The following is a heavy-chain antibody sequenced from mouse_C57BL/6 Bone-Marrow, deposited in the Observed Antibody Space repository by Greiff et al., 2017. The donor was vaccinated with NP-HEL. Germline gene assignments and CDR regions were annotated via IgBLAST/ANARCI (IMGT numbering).Heavy chain of an antibody. CDR3: AQLAWYFDV. D-gene: IGHD4-1*02. Sequence: QVQLQQPGAELVKPGASVKLSCKASGYTFTSYWMPWVKQRPGQGLEWIGEIGHSDSYTNYNQKFKGKATLTVDTSSSTAYMQLSSLTSEDSAVYYCAQLAWYFDVWGTGTTVTVSS. CDR2: IGHSDSYT. J-gene: IGHJ1*03. CDR1: GYTFTSYW. V-gene: IGHV1-50*01.